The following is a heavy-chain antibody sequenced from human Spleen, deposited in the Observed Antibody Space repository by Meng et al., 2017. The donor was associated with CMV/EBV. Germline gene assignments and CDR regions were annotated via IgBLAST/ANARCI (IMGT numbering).Heavy chain of an antibody. D-gene: IGHD3-22*01. J-gene: IGHJ4*02. Sequence: CAVSGGAISSSHWWSWVRQPPGKGLEWIGESYYSGSTNYNPSLKSRVTISVDRSKNQFSLKLNSVTAADTAMYYCARVDYYDSSGCFYWGQGTLVTVSS. CDR2: SYYSGST. V-gene: IGHV4-4*02. CDR1: GGAISSSHW. CDR3: ARVDYYDSSGCFY.